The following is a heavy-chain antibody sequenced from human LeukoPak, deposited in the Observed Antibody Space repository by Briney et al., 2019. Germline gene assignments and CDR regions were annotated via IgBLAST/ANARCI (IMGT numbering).Heavy chain of an antibody. CDR1: GFTFSGYW. D-gene: IGHD1-26*01. CDR3: ARESGSYFPGY. J-gene: IGHJ4*02. CDR2: IRQDGSEK. Sequence: GGSLRLSCAASGFTFSGYWMSWVRQAPGKGLEWVANIRQDGSEKYYVDSVKGRFTISRDNAKNSLYLQMNSLRAEDTAVYYCARESGSYFPGYWGQGTLVTVSS. V-gene: IGHV3-7*05.